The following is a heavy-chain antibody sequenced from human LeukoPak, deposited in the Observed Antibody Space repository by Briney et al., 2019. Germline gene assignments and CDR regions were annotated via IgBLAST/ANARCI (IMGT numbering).Heavy chain of an antibody. CDR3: AKESRPGYSSGSLDY. J-gene: IGHJ4*02. V-gene: IGHV3-53*04. CDR2: IYSGGST. Sequence: GGSLRLSCAASGFTVSSNYMSWVRQAPGKGLEWVSVIYSGGSTYYADSVKGRFTISRHNSKNTLYLQMNSLRAEDTAVYYCAKESRPGYSSGSLDYWGQGTLVTVSS. D-gene: IGHD6-19*01. CDR1: GFTVSSNY.